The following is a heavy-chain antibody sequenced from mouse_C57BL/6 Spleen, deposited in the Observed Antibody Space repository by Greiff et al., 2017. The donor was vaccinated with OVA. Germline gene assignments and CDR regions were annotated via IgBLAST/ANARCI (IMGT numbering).Heavy chain of an antibody. CDR2: ISSGGSYT. J-gene: IGHJ4*01. Sequence: VQLKESGGDLVKPGGSLKLSCAASGFTFSSYGMSWVRQTPDKRLEWVATISSGGSYTYYPDSVKGRFTISRDNAKNTLYLQMSSLKSEDTAMYYCAKGAYGNYGYAMDYWGQGTSVTVSS. V-gene: IGHV5-6*01. CDR3: AKGAYGNYGYAMDY. CDR1: GFTFSSYG. D-gene: IGHD2-1*01.